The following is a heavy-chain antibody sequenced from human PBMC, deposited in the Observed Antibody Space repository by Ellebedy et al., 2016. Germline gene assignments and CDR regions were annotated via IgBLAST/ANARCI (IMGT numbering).Heavy chain of an antibody. J-gene: IGHJ2*01. Sequence: GGSLRLSCAASGFTFSSYSMNWVRQAPGKGLGWVSYISSSSSTIYYADSVKGRFTISRDNAKNSLYLQMNSLRDEDTAVYYCAGTPAAYCGGDCYSGWYFDLWGRGTLVTVSS. CDR2: ISSSSSTI. CDR1: GFTFSSYS. D-gene: IGHD2-21*02. V-gene: IGHV3-48*02. CDR3: AGTPAAYCGGDCYSGWYFDL.